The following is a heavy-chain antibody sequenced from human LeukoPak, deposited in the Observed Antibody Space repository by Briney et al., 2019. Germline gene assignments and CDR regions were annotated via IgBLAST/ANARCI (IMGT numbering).Heavy chain of an antibody. Sequence: GGSLRLSCAASGFTFSSYAMHWVRQAPGKGLEWVAVISYDGSNKYYADSVKGRFTISRDNSKNTLYLQMNSLRAEDTAVYYCAREEYYDILTGLDYWGQGTLVTVSA. V-gene: IGHV3-30-3*01. CDR1: GFTFSSYA. CDR2: ISYDGSNK. CDR3: AREEYYDILTGLDY. J-gene: IGHJ4*02. D-gene: IGHD3-9*01.